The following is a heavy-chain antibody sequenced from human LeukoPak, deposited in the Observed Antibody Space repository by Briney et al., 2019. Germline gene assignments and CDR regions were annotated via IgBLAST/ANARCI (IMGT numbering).Heavy chain of an antibody. CDR1: GFTFSTYT. CDR3: ARGGYCSGGSCGTDY. V-gene: IGHV3-21*01. Sequence: PGGSLRLSCAASGFTFSTYTMNWVRQARGKGLQGVSAISSSSSYIYYADSVKGRFTISRDNAQNSLYLQMNSLRAEDTAVYYCARGGYCSGGSCGTDYWGQGTLVTVSS. J-gene: IGHJ4*02. CDR2: ISSSSSYI. D-gene: IGHD2-15*01.